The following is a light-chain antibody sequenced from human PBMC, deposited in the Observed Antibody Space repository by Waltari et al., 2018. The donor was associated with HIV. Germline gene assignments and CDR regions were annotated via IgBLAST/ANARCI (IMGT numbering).Light chain of an antibody. CDR2: EDS. CDR1: SGGIGSTY. V-gene: IGLV6-57*01. Sequence: NFILTQSHSVSESPGKTVTISCTRSSGGIGSTYIQWYQQRPGRSPATVIYEDSQRPSGAPNRFSGSFGSSSNSASLTISVLKTEDEADYFCQSYDGTTVVFGGGTRLTVL. CDR3: QSYDGTTVV. J-gene: IGLJ2*01.